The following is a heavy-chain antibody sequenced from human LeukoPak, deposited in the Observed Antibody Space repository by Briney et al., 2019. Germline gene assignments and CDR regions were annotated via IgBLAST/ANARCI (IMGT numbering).Heavy chain of an antibody. Sequence: GGSLRLSCAAPGFTFSDYYMSWIRQAPGKGLEWVSYISSSSSYTNYADSVKGRFTISRDNAKNSLYLQMNSLRAEDTAVYYCATPADAFDIWGQGTMVTVSS. V-gene: IGHV3-11*06. CDR1: GFTFSDYY. CDR3: ATPADAFDI. CDR2: ISSSSSYT. J-gene: IGHJ3*02.